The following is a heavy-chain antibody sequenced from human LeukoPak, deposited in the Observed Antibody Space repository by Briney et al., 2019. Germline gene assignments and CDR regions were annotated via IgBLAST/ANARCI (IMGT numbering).Heavy chain of an antibody. CDR3: ARDDYGDXQYFEN. D-gene: IGHD4-17*01. V-gene: IGHV1-2*02. Sequence: ASVKVSCKASGYTFTNYFLHWVRQAPGQGLEWMGCINPNDGGTISAQKFQGRVTMTRDTSISTAYMELSRLRSDDTAVYYCARDDYGDXQYFENWGQGTLVTASS. CDR1: GYTFTNYF. CDR2: INPNDGGT. J-gene: IGHJ4*02.